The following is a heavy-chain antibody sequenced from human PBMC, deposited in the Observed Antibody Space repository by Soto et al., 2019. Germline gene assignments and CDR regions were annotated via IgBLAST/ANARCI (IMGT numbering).Heavy chain of an antibody. CDR1: GGSISSGGYY. CDR3: LAHAHYGSGSYYRAEHFQH. Sequence: QVQLQESGPGLVKPSQTLSLTCTVSGGSISSGGYYWSWIRQHPGKGLEWIGYIYYSGSTYYNPSLKSRVTISVDTSKNQFSLKLSSVTAADTAVYYCLAHAHYGSGSYYRAEHFQHWGQGTLVTVSS. D-gene: IGHD3-10*01. CDR2: IYYSGST. J-gene: IGHJ1*01. V-gene: IGHV4-31*03.